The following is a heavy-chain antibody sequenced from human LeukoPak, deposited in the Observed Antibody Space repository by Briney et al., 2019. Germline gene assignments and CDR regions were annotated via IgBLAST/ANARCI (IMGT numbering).Heavy chain of an antibody. CDR1: GGSISSGGYY. CDR2: IYYSGST. D-gene: IGHD6-13*01. CDR3: AREYSSSRDWFDP. Sequence: SETLSLTCTVSGGSISSGGYYWSWIRRHPGKGLEWIGYIYYSGSTYYNPSLKSRVTISVDTSKNQFSLKLSSVTAADTAVYYCAREYSSSRDWFDPWGQGTLVTVSS. V-gene: IGHV4-31*03. J-gene: IGHJ5*02.